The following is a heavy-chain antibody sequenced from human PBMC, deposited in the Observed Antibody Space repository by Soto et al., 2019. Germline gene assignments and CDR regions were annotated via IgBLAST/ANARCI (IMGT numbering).Heavy chain of an antibody. CDR2: ISYDGSDK. J-gene: IGHJ4*02. V-gene: IGHV3-30*18. CDR1: GFTFNTYG. CDR3: AKSPNFYCSSPNCYKYYFDY. D-gene: IGHD2-2*02. Sequence: QDHLVESGGGVVQPGTSLRLSCAASGFTFNTYGMHWVRQAPGMGLEWVAVISYDGSDKFYADSVKGRFTISRDNSKNTLYLQMSSLRAEDTAIYYCAKSPNFYCSSPNCYKYYFDYWGQGTLVTVSS.